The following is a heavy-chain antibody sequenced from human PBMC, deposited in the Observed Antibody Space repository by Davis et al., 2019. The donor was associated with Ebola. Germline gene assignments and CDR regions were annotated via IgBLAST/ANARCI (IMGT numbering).Heavy chain of an antibody. J-gene: IGHJ6*02. CDR1: GFTFSSYS. CDR3: ATNYDFWSGYYYYYYGMDV. D-gene: IGHD3-3*01. CDR2: ISSSSSTI. Sequence: GGSLRLSCAASGFTFSSYSMNWVRQAPGKGLEWVSYISSSSSTIYYADSVKGRFTISRDNAKNSLYLQMNSLRAEDTAVYYCATNYDFWSGYYYYYYGMDVWGQGTTVTVSS. V-gene: IGHV3-48*04.